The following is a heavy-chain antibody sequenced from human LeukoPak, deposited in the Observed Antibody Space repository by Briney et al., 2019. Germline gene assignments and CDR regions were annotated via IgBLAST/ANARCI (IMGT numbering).Heavy chain of an antibody. V-gene: IGHV3-21*01. J-gene: IGHJ6*02. CDR3: ARDHEYYDILTGLEYGMDV. Sequence: PGGSLRFSCAASGFTFSSYSMNWVRQAPGKGLEWVSSISSSSSYIYYADSVKGRFTISRDNAKNSLYLQMNSLRAEDTAVYYCARDHEYYDILTGLEYGMDVWGQGTTVTVSS. CDR2: ISSSSSYI. D-gene: IGHD3-9*01. CDR1: GFTFSSYS.